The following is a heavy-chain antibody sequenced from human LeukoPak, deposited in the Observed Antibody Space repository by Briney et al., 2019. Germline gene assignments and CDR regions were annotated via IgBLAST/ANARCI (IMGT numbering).Heavy chain of an antibody. CDR1: GFTFSSYE. Sequence: PGGSLRLSCAASGFTFSSYEMNWVRQAPGKGLEWVSSISSSSSYIYYADSVKGRFTISRDNAKNSLYLQMNSLRAEDTAVYYCAREIAAAVNYYFDYWGQGTLVTVSS. J-gene: IGHJ4*02. D-gene: IGHD6-13*01. CDR2: ISSSSSYI. CDR3: AREIAAAVNYYFDY. V-gene: IGHV3-21*01.